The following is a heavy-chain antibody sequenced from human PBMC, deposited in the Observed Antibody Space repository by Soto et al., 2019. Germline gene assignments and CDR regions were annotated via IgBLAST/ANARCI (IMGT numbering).Heavy chain of an antibody. CDR1: GYTFTSSG. D-gene: IGHD6-19*01. J-gene: IGHJ4*02. CDR3: ARTVAGYFDY. CDR2: ISTYNGNT. V-gene: IGHV1-18*01. Sequence: ASVKVSCKASGYTFTSSGISWVRQAPGQGPKWMGWISTYNGNTNYAQNLQGRVTMTTDTSTSTAYMELRGLRSDDTAVYYCARTVAGYFDYWGQGTLVTVSS.